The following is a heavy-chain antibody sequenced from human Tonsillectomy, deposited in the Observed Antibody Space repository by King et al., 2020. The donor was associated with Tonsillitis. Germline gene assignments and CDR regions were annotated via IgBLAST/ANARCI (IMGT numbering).Heavy chain of an antibody. CDR2: IYYSGNT. CDR1: GGSISGSAHY. D-gene: IGHD2-15*01. J-gene: IGHJ5*01. CDR3: GGYEGGVFDS. V-gene: IGHV4-31*03. Sequence: VQLQESGPGLVKPSQTLSLTCNVSGGSISGSAHYWSWVRQHPGKGLEWIGYIYYSGNTYYNPSLKSRLTISLDTSKNQFSLKLSSVTAADTAVYYCGGYEGGVFDSWGQGTLVTVSS.